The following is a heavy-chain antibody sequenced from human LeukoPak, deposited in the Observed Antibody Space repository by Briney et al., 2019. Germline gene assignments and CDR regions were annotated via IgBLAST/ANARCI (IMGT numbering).Heavy chain of an antibody. J-gene: IGHJ6*03. V-gene: IGHV3-30*02. Sequence: GGSLRLSCAASGFTFSSYGMHWVRQAPGKGLEWVAFIRYDGSNKYYADSVKGRFTISRDNSKNTLYLQMNSLRAEDTAVYYCARAYPDYYGSGSHYMDVWGKGTTVTISS. CDR2: IRYDGSNK. CDR3: ARAYPDYYGSGSHYMDV. CDR1: GFTFSSYG. D-gene: IGHD3-10*01.